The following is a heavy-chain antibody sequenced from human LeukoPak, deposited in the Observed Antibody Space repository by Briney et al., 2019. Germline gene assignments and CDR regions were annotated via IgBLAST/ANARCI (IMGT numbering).Heavy chain of an antibody. CDR1: GFTFSSYSMN. CDR2: FYYSGST. J-gene: IGHJ4*02. CDR3: ARLVVSSWYHEVLLGRDY. V-gene: IGHV4-39*01. D-gene: IGHD6-13*01. Sequence: GSLRLSCAASGFTFSSYSMNWVRQAPGKGLEWLGNFYYSGSTYYKPSLKSRVTISVDTSKNQISLKLSSVTAADTAVYYCARLVVSSWYHEVLLGRDYWGQGTLVTVSS.